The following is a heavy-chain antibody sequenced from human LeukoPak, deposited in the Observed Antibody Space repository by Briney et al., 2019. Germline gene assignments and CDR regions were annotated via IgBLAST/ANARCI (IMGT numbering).Heavy chain of an antibody. CDR1: GFTFDDYA. CDR3: AREDIVAYDAFDI. D-gene: IGHD2-21*01. Sequence: GRSLRLSCAASGFTFDDYAMHWVRQAPGKGLEWVAVIWYDGSNKYYADSVKGRFTISRDNSKNTLYLQMNSLRAEDTAVYYCAREDIVAYDAFDIWGQGTMVTVSS. CDR2: IWYDGSNK. V-gene: IGHV3-33*08. J-gene: IGHJ3*02.